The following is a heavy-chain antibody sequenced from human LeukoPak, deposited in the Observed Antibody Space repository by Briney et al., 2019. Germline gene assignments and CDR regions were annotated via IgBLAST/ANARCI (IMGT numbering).Heavy chain of an antibody. CDR1: GFTFSSYW. CDR2: IKQDGSEK. CDR3: AMVRGYYYHGLDV. Sequence: PGGSLRLSCAASGFTFSSYWMSWVRQAPGKGLEWVANIKQDGSEKYYVDSVKGRFTISRDNAKNSLYLQMNSLRAEDTAVYYCAMVRGYYYHGLDVWGQGTTVTVSS. D-gene: IGHD3-10*01. J-gene: IGHJ6*02. V-gene: IGHV3-7*05.